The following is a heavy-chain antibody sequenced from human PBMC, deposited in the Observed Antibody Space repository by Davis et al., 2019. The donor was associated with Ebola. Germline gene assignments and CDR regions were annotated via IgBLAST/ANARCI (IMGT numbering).Heavy chain of an antibody. Sequence: ASVKVSCKASGYTFTGYYMHWVRQAPGQGLEWMGRINPNSGGTNYAQKFQGRVTMTRDTSISTAYMELSRLRSDDTAVYYCARAGGYCSGGSCYPAGWFDPWGQGTLVTVSS. CDR2: INPNSGGT. CDR1: GYTFTGYY. D-gene: IGHD2-15*01. CDR3: ARAGGYCSGGSCYPAGWFDP. V-gene: IGHV1-2*06. J-gene: IGHJ5*02.